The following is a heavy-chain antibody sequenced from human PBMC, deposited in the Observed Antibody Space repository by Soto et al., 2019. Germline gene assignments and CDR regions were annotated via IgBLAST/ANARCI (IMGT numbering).Heavy chain of an antibody. CDR3: AKDKGPYYDFWSGQRWFDP. V-gene: IGHV3-30*18. CDR1: GFTFSTHG. CDR2: ISHDGSKK. D-gene: IGHD3-3*01. J-gene: IGHJ5*02. Sequence: GGSLRLSCAASGFTFSTHGMHWVRQAPGKGPECVAVISHDGSKKYYVESVEGRFSISRDNSKSIVHLQMNNVRTEDTAVYYCAKDKGPYYDFWSGQRWFDPWGQGTLVTVSS.